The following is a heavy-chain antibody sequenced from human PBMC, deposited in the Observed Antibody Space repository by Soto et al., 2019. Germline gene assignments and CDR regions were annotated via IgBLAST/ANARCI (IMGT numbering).Heavy chain of an antibody. V-gene: IGHV4-34*01. Sequence: KPSETLSLTCAVYGGSFSGYYWSWVRQPPGKGLEWIGEIYHSGSTNYNPSLKSRVTISVDKSKNQFSLKLSSVTAADTAVYYCARWGCSSTSCYGMAYWGQGTLVTVSS. D-gene: IGHD2-2*01. CDR1: GGSFSGYY. CDR2: IYHSGST. J-gene: IGHJ4*02. CDR3: ARWGCSSTSCYGMAY.